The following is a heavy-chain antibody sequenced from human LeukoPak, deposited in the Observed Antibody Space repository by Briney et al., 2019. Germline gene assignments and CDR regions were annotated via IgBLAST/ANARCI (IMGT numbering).Heavy chain of an antibody. D-gene: IGHD5-12*01. Sequence: ASVKVSCKASGYTFTGYYMHWVRQAPGQGLEWMGWINPNSGGTNYAQKFQGWVTMTRDTSISTAYMELSRLRSDDTAVYYCARAGGGYSGDDHYYYYGMDVWGKGTTVTVSS. V-gene: IGHV1-2*04. CDR1: GYTFTGYY. CDR3: ARAGGGYSGDDHYYYYGMDV. J-gene: IGHJ6*04. CDR2: INPNSGGT.